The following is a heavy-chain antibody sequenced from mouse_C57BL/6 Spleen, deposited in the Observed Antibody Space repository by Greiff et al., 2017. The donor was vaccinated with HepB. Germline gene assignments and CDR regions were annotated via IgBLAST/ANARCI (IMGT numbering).Heavy chain of an antibody. CDR1: GFTFSSYA. J-gene: IGHJ4*01. CDR2: ISSGGDYI. CDR3: TRDTTFLYYAMDY. Sequence: EVKLVESGEGLVKPGGSLKLSCAASGFTFSSYAMSWVRQTPEKRLEWVAYISSGGDYIYYADTVKGRFTIARDNARNTLYLQMSMLKSEDTAMYYGTRDTTFLYYAMDYWGQGTSVTVSS. V-gene: IGHV5-9-1*02. D-gene: IGHD5-5*01.